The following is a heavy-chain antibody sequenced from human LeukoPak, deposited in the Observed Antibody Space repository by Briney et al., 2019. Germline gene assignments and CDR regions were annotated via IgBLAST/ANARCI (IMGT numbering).Heavy chain of an antibody. CDR2: IYHSGST. V-gene: IGHV4-4*02. CDR3: ARDRATVAKGYFDY. D-gene: IGHD4-17*01. J-gene: IGHJ4*02. Sequence: SETLSLTCAVSGGSISSSNWWSWVRQPPGKGLEWIGEIYHSGSTYYNPSLKSRVTISVDTSKNQFSLKLSSVTAADTAVYYCARDRATVAKGYFDYWGQGTLVTVSS. CDR1: GGSISSSNW.